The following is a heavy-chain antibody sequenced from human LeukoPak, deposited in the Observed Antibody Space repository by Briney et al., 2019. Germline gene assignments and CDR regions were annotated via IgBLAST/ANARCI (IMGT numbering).Heavy chain of an antibody. V-gene: IGHV3-48*03. CDR2: ISSSGSTI. D-gene: IGHD1-26*01. CDR1: GSTFSSYE. CDR3: ARAPRFRLVGVPKGPFDP. J-gene: IGHJ5*02. Sequence: PGGSLRLSCAASGSTFSSYEMNWVRQAPGKGLEWVSYISSSGSTIYYADSVKGRFTISRDNAKNSLYLQMNSLRAEDTAVYYCARAPRFRLVGVPKGPFDPWGQGTLVTVSS.